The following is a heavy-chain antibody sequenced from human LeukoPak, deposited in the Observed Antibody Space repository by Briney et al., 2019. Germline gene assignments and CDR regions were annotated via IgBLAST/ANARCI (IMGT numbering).Heavy chain of an antibody. CDR1: GGSISSSNW. V-gene: IGHV4-4*02. CDR2: IYHSGST. Sequence: SETLSLTCAVSGGSISSSNWWSWVRQPPGKGLEWIGEIYHSGSTYYNPSLKSRVIISVDTSKSQFSLKLTSVTAADTAVYYCASLRPIDYWGQGTLVTVSS. J-gene: IGHJ4*02. CDR3: ASLRPIDY.